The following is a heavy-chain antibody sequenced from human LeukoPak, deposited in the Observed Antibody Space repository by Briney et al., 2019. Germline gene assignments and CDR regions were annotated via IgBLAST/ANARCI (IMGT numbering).Heavy chain of an antibody. V-gene: IGHV3-30*02. CDR1: GFTFSSYG. J-gene: IGHJ3*02. Sequence: PGGSLRLSCAASGFTFSSYGMHWVRQAPVKGLEWVAVIWYDGSNEHYADSVKGRFTISRDNSKNTLYLQMNSLRAEDTAVYYCAKGAEAFDIWGQGTMVTVSS. CDR2: IWYDGSNE. CDR3: AKGAEAFDI.